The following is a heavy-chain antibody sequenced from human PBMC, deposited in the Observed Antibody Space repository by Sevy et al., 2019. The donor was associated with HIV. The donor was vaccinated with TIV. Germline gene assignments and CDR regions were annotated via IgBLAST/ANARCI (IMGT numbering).Heavy chain of an antibody. D-gene: IGHD1-26*01. V-gene: IGHV4-59*08. J-gene: IGHJ4*02. CDR1: GGSITSLY. CDR3: AGENAWGRGYS. CDR2: IYYNGHV. Sequence: SETLSLTCTVSGGSITSLYWNWIRQPPGKGLEWIANIYYNGHVNYNPSLKSRVTLSLDTSKNQFSMRLSSVTAADTAMYYCAGENAWGRGYSWGQGTLVTVSS.